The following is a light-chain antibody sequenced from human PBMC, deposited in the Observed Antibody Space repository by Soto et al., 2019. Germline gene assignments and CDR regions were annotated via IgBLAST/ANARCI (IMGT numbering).Light chain of an antibody. CDR3: HQYHSFPWT. CDR1: QSVVSSH. V-gene: IGKV3-20*01. J-gene: IGKJ1*01. Sequence: EIVLTQSPGTLSLSPGERATLSCRASQSVVSSHLAWFQQRPGQAPRLLIYGASTRATGIPDRISGSGSGTVFILNVSRLEPEDFAVYYCHQYHSFPWTFGQWTKVEIK. CDR2: GAS.